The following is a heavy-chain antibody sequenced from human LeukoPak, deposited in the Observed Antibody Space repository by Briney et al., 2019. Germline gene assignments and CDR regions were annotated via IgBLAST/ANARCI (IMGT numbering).Heavy chain of an antibody. D-gene: IGHD3/OR15-3a*01. V-gene: IGHV1-18*01. CDR2: ISAYNGNT. CDR3: ARDLGVDTSMIFSDY. CDR1: GYTFTSFG. Sequence: ASVKVSCKASGYTFTSFGISWVRQAPGQGLEWMGWISAYNGNTNSVQKFQGRVTMTTDTSTSTAYMELRSLRSDDTAVYYCARDLGVDTSMIFSDYWGQGTVVTVSS. J-gene: IGHJ4*02.